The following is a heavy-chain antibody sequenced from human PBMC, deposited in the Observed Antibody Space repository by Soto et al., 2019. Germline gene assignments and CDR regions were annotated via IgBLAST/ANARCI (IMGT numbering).Heavy chain of an antibody. V-gene: IGHV4-59*01. CDR2: IYYSGIT. J-gene: IGHJ6*02. CDR1: GGSINSYY. Sequence: SETLSLTCSVSGGSINSYYWTWIRQTPGKGLEWIGYIYYSGITSYNPSLKSRVALSIDTSKKHFSLMLSSVTAADTAVYYCATYRGSNGMDVWGQGTTVTVSS. D-gene: IGHD3-10*01. CDR3: ATYRGSNGMDV.